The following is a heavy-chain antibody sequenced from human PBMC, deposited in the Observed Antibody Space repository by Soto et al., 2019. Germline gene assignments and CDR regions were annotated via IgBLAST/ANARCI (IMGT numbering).Heavy chain of an antibody. V-gene: IGHV4-61*01. CDR2: VYHTGRT. CDR1: GGSFKSGSYS. J-gene: IGHJ4*02. Sequence: QVQLQESGPGLVKPSETLSLTCTVSGGSFKSGSYSWSWIRQPPGKGLEWIGYVYHTGRTSYNTSLKSRASISMDTSKNQFSLNLDSVTAADTAVYFCARDFAYFDSWGQGTLVTVSS. CDR3: ARDFAYFDS. D-gene: IGHD3-3*01.